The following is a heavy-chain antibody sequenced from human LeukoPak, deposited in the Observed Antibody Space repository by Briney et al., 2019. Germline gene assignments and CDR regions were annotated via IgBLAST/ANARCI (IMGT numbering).Heavy chain of an antibody. D-gene: IGHD2/OR15-2a*01. CDR3: VSFYETY. CDR1: GNYW. V-gene: IGHV3-74*01. J-gene: IGHJ4*02. Sequence: GGSLRLSCAASGNYWMHWVRQAPGKGLVWVSHINSDGSWTSYADSVKGRFTISKDNAKNTVYLQMNSLRAEDTAVNYCVSFYETYWGRGTLVTVSS. CDR2: INSDGSWT.